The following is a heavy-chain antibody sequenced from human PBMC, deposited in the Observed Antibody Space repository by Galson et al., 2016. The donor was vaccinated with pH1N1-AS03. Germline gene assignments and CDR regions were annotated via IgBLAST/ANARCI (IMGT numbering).Heavy chain of an antibody. J-gene: IGHJ6*02. CDR1: GFTFNYHG. Sequence: SLRLSCAASGFTFNYHGMNWVRQAPGKGLGCIAYTSGSGRIIFYADSVKGRFTISRDNAKNSLSLQMNTLRAEDTAVYYCARDILTGDYYGMDVWGQGTTVTVS. CDR2: TSGSGRII. CDR3: ARDILTGDYYGMDV. D-gene: IGHD2-21*01. V-gene: IGHV3-48*03.